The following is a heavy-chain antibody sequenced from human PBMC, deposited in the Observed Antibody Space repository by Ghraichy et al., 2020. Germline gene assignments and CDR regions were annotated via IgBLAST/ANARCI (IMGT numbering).Heavy chain of an antibody. CDR2: VNYLGRT. CDR1: GGSFSGYY. V-gene: IGHV4-34*01. CDR3: ARNQPHYDH. Sequence: SQTLSLTCAIYGGSFSGYYWSWIRQSPGKGLEWIGEVNYLGRTDYSPSLKSRVTISLDTSKNQVSLKVNFVTAADTAVYYCARNQPHYDHWGQGILVTVSP. J-gene: IGHJ4*02.